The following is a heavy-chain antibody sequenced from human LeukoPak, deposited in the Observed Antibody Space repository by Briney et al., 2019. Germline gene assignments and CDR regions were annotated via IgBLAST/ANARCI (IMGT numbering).Heavy chain of an antibody. V-gene: IGHV1-2*02. Sequence: ASVTVSCKASGCTFTGYYMHWVRQAPGQGLEWMGWINPNSGGTNYAQKFQGGVTMTRDTSISTAYMELSRLRSDDTAVYYCAREMATTNFDYWGQGTLVTVSS. CDR3: AREMATTNFDY. CDR1: GCTFTGYY. D-gene: IGHD5-24*01. J-gene: IGHJ4*02. CDR2: INPNSGGT.